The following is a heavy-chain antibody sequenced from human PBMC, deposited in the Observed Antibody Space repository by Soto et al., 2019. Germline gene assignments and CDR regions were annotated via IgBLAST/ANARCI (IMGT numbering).Heavy chain of an antibody. CDR2: ISTYNGNT. V-gene: IGHV1-18*01. J-gene: IGHJ6*02. CDR1: AYTFTNYG. Sequence: QVQLVQSGAEVKKPGASVKVSCKASAYTFTNYGISWVRQAPGQGLEWMGWISTYNGNTNYAQKLQDRVTMTTDTSTSKGYLELRGLRSDGTAVYYCAGDRGGSCTKGVCYTYSYFGLDVWGQGTTVTVSS. D-gene: IGHD2-8*01. CDR3: AGDRGGSCTKGVCYTYSYFGLDV.